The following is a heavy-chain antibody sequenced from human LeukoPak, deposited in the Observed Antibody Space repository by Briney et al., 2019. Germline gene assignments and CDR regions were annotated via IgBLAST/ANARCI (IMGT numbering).Heavy chain of an antibody. CDR2: ISSSGSTI. Sequence: GGSLRLSCAASGFTFSSYEMNWVRQAPGKGLEWVSYISSSGSTIYHADSVKGRFTISRDNAKNSLYLQMNSLRAEDTAVYYCAREPPAYYYGMDVWGKGTTVTVSS. J-gene: IGHJ6*04. CDR3: AREPPAYYYGMDV. V-gene: IGHV3-48*03. CDR1: GFTFSSYE.